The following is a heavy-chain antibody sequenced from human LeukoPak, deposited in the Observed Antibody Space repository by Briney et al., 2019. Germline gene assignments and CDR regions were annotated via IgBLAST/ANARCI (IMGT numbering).Heavy chain of an antibody. CDR2: IYNSGST. V-gene: IGHV4-59*01. CDR3: ARVYYSSSYDYWYFDL. Sequence: SSETLSLTCTVSGGSIRSYYWSWIRQPPGKVLEWIGYIYNSGSTNYNPSLKSRVTISVDTSKNQFSLKLTSVTAADTAVYYCARVYYSSSYDYWYFDLWGRGTLVTVSS. CDR1: GGSIRSYY. D-gene: IGHD6-13*01. J-gene: IGHJ2*01.